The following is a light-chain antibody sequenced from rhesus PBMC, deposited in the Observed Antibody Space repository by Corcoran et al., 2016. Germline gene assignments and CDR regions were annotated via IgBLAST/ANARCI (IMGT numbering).Light chain of an antibody. J-gene: IGKJ1*01. CDR1: EKVNNY. Sequence: DIQMTQSPSSLSASVGDRVTITCRASEKVNNYLNWYQQKPGKAPKLLICKDSTLQRGVPSRFSGRGSGTDYTFTISSLQSEDVATYYCQPNYGTPRTFGQGTKVEIK. CDR2: KDS. V-gene: IGKV1-74*01. CDR3: QPNYGTPRT.